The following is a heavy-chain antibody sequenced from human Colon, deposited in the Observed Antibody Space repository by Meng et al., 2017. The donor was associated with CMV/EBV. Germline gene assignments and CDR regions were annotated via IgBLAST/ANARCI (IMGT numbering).Heavy chain of an antibody. CDR3: ARRKYSSGWYEAFDI. V-gene: IGHV4-59*07. CDR2: IYYSGST. CDR1: GGSISSYY. J-gene: IGHJ3*02. D-gene: IGHD6-19*01. Sequence: SDTLSLTCTVSGGSISSYYWSWIRQPPGKGLEWIGYIYYSGSTNYNPSLKSRVTISVDTSKNQFSLKLSSVTAADTAVYYCARRKYSSGWYEAFDIWGQGTMVTVSS.